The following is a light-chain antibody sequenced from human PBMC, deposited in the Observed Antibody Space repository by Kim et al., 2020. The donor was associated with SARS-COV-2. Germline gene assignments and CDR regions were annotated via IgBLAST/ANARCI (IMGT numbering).Light chain of an antibody. Sequence: IQMTQSPPTLSASVGDKVTITCRASQNIPSGWVAWFQQKPGKPPKVLIYEVSTLQSGVPSRFSGSGSGTEFTLTISSLQPDDFATYYCQQYDIFWTFGQGTKVDIK. CDR3: QQYDIFWT. CDR1: QNIPSGW. V-gene: IGKV1-5*03. J-gene: IGKJ1*01. CDR2: EVS.